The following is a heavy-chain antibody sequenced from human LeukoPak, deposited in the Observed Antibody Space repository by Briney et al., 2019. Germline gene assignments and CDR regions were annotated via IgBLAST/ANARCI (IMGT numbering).Heavy chain of an antibody. CDR2: INDDGSSE. Sequence: GGSLRLSCAASGFTFSSDWMHWVRQAPGKGLVWVSRINDDGSSEGYADSVKGRFTISRDNAKNTLYLQMNSLRAEDTAVYYCARVPGYSGYFYGMDVWGQGTTVTVSS. D-gene: IGHD5-12*01. J-gene: IGHJ6*02. CDR3: ARVPGYSGYFYGMDV. V-gene: IGHV3-74*01. CDR1: GFTFSSDW.